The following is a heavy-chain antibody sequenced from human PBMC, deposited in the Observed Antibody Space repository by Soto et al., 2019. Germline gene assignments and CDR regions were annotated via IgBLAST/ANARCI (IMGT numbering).Heavy chain of an antibody. V-gene: IGHV4-59*12. Sequence: PSETLSLTCTVSGGSISSYYWSWIRQPPGKGLEWIGYIYYSGSTNYNPSLKSRVTISVDKSKIQFSLKLSSVTAADTAVYYCARDYDSSGYYRWYFDYWGQGTLVTVSS. J-gene: IGHJ4*02. D-gene: IGHD3-22*01. CDR1: GGSISSYY. CDR2: IYYSGST. CDR3: ARDYDSSGYYRWYFDY.